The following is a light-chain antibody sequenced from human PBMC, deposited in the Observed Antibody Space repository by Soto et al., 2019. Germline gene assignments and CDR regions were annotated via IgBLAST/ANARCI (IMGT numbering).Light chain of an antibody. CDR2: AAS. CDR1: QTIRTS. V-gene: IGKV1-39*01. CDR3: QQSCTTPLP. J-gene: IGKJ5*01. Sequence: DIQMTQSASSLSAAVGDRFTITWRASQTIRTSLHWYQQKPGKAPNLLISAASTLKSGVPSRFSGSGSGTDFTLTIGSLQPEDFATYYCQQSCTTPLPFGQGTRLEI.